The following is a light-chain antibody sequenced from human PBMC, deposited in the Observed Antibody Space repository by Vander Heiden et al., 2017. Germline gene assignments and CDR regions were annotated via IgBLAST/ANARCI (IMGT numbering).Light chain of an antibody. CDR2: GAS. J-gene: IGKJ2*01. CDR3: HQDDNWPYT. V-gene: IGKV3-15*01. Sequence: EIVMTQSPASLFVSPGDTVTLSCRASHSVNSNLAWFHQKPGQAPRLLIYGASSRATGVPARFSASGSGTDFALTVSSLQSEDFASYFCHQDDNWPYTFGQGTKLEI. CDR1: HSVNSN.